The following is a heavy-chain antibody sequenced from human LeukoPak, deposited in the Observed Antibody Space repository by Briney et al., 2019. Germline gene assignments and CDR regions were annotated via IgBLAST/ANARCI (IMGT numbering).Heavy chain of an antibody. V-gene: IGHV3-21*01. D-gene: IGHD1-1*01. J-gene: IGHJ5*02. Sequence: GGSLRLSCAASGFTFSNYALSWVRQAPGKGLEWVSSISSSSSYIYYADSVKGRFTISRDNAKNSLYLQMNSLRAEDTAVYYCARDRDSYNKIFDPWGQGTLVTVSS. CDR2: ISSSSSYI. CDR1: GFTFSNYA. CDR3: ARDRDSYNKIFDP.